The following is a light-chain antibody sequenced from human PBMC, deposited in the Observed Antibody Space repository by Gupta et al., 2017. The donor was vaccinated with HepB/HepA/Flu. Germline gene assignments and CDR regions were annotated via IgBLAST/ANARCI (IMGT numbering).Light chain of an antibody. V-gene: IGKV3-20*01. CDR1: QSINSNY. CDR2: DTS. CDR3: QYYGSSPLYA. J-gene: IGKJ2*01. Sequence: ILLTQFPGTLSLSPGEGATLSCKTSQSINSNYLDWYQQKPGQTPRLVIYDTSSRDTGIPDRFSGSGSGTELTLTIRRWEPEDFAVYYCQYYGSSPLYAFGQGTKLEIK.